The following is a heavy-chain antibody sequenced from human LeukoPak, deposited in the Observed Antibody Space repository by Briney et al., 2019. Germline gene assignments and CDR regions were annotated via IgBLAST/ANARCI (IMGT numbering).Heavy chain of an antibody. CDR3: ARPTPVHSTRAAFDI. Sequence: ASVKVSCKASGYTFTGCYMHWVRQAPGQGFEWMGWINPNSGGTNYAQKFQGRVTMTRDTSISTAYMELSRLRSDDTAVYYCARPTPVHSTRAAFDIWGQGTMVTVSS. V-gene: IGHV1-2*02. D-gene: IGHD2-2*01. J-gene: IGHJ3*02. CDR2: INPNSGGT. CDR1: GYTFTGCY.